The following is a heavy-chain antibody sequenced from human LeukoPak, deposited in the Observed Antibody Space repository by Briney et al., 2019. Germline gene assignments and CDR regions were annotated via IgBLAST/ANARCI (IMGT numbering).Heavy chain of an antibody. D-gene: IGHD3-3*01. CDR3: ARARRVAGAFDI. Sequence: GGSLRLSCAASGFTFSSYGMHWVRQAPGKGLEWVAVMSYDGSNQYYADSVKGRFTISRDNSKNTLYLQMNSLRAEDTAVYYCARARRVAGAFDIWGQGTMVTVSS. J-gene: IGHJ3*02. CDR2: MSYDGSNQ. CDR1: GFTFSSYG. V-gene: IGHV3-30*03.